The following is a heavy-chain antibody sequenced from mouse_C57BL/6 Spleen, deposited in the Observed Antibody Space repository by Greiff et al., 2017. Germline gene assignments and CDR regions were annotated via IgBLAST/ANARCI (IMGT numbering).Heavy chain of an antibody. CDR3: ASITTPGNYFDY. D-gene: IGHD1-1*01. CDR2: IHPNSGST. CDR1: GYTFTSYW. V-gene: IGHV1-64*01. Sequence: VQLQQPGAELVKPGASVKLSCKASGYTFTSYWMHWVKQRPGQGLEWIGMIHPNSGSTNYNEKFKSKATLTVDKSSSTAYMQLSSLTSEDSAVYYCASITTPGNYFDYWGQGTTLTVSS. J-gene: IGHJ2*01.